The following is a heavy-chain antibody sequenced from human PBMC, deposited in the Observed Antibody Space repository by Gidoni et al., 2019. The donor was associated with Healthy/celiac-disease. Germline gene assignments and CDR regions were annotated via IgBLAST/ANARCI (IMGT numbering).Heavy chain of an antibody. CDR2: MSSSSSYI. Sequence: EVQLVESGGGLVKPGGSLRLSCAASGFTFSSYSMNGVRQAPGTGLEWVSSMSSSSSYIYYADSVKGRFTISRDNAKNSLYLQMNSLRAEDTAVYYCARDLTKYSSGLGYYFDYWGQGTLVTVSS. D-gene: IGHD6-19*01. J-gene: IGHJ4*02. CDR3: ARDLTKYSSGLGYYFDY. V-gene: IGHV3-21*01. CDR1: GFTFSSYS.